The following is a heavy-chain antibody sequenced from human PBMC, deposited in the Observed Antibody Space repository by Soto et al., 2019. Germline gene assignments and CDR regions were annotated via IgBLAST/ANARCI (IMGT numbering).Heavy chain of an antibody. CDR3: ARVRRGSYSGYFDY. J-gene: IGHJ4*02. CDR2: ISAYNGNT. V-gene: IGHV1-18*01. D-gene: IGHD1-26*01. CDR1: DYTFTSYG. Sequence: GASVKVSCKASDYTFTSYGISWVRQAPGQGLEWMGWISAYNGNTNYAQKLQGRVTMTTDTSTSTAYMELRSLRSDDTAVYYCARVRRGSYSGYFDYWGQGTLVTVSS.